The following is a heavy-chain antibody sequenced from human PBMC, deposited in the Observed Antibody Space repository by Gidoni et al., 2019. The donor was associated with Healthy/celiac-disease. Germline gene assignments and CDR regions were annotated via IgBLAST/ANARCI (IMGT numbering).Heavy chain of an antibody. V-gene: IGHV3-21*01. CDR2: ISSSSRYI. Sequence: EAQLVESGGGLVMPGGSLSLSCAVSGLPSGSYTTNWVRPAPGKVLQCVSSISSSSRYIYYADSVKGRFTISRDNAKNSLYLQMNSLRAEDTAVYYCARLRVDTAEYYYYYGMNVWGQGTTVTVSS. CDR3: ARLRVDTAEYYYYYGMNV. D-gene: IGHD5-18*01. J-gene: IGHJ6*02. CDR1: GLPSGSYT.